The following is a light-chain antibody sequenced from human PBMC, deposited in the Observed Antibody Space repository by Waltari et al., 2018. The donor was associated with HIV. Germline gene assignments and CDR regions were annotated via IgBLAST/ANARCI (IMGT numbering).Light chain of an antibody. J-gene: IGLJ3*02. CDR1: ALPQQY. Sequence: SYELTQPPSVSVSPGQTARITCSGDALPQQYAYWYQQKPGQAPVLVIYKDTERPSGLPEGISGLRSGKTVTLTISGVQAEDEGDYYCQSPDSSGPWVFGGGDKLTLL. CDR2: KDT. V-gene: IGLV3-25*03. CDR3: QSPDSSGPWV.